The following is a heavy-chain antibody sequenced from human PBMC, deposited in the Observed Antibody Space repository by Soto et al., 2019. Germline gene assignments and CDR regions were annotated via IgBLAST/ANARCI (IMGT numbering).Heavy chain of an antibody. D-gene: IGHD3-9*01. CDR1: GYTFTNYG. Sequence: QVLLVQSGAEEKKSGASVKVSCKASGYTFTNYGIHWVRQAPGQGLEWLGWIHAGKGDTRYSPKFQGRATITRDTSASTASMELRSLTSRDTAVFYCVTSDWAWWGQGTLVTVSS. CDR3: VTSDWAW. CDR2: IHAGKGDT. J-gene: IGHJ4*02. V-gene: IGHV1-3*05.